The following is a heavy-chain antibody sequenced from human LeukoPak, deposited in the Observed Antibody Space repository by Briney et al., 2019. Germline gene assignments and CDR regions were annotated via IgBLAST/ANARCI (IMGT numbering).Heavy chain of an antibody. CDR3: ARDTYYYDSSGYYYFDY. Sequence: SETLSLTCTVSGVSIRSYYWSWIRQPAGKGLEWIGRFHTSGSTNYNPSLKSRVTMSVDTSKNQFSLKLSSVTAADTAVYSCARDTYYYDSSGYYYFDYWGQGTLVTVSS. CDR1: GVSIRSYY. J-gene: IGHJ4*02. D-gene: IGHD3-22*01. CDR2: FHTSGST. V-gene: IGHV4-4*07.